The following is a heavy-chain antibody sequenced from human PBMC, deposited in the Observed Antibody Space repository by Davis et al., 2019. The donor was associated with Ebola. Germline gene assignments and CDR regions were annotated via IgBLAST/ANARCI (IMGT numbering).Heavy chain of an antibody. CDR2: ISWNSDSI. V-gene: IGHV3-9*01. CDR3: AKDTSNVWFDV. CDR1: GFTFGDSA. D-gene: IGHD6-19*01. J-gene: IGHJ3*01. Sequence: GGSLRLSCAGSGFTFGDSAMHWVRQAPGKGLEWVSGISWNSDSIVYADSVKGRFTISRDDSKNTLHLQMNSLRVEDTAIYYCAKDTSNVWFDVWGQGTTVTVSS.